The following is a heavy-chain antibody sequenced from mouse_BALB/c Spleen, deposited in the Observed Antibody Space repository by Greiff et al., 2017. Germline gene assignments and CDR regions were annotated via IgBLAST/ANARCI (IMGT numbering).Heavy chain of an antibody. V-gene: IGHV14-3*02. CDR1: GFNIKDTY. CDR3: AMGNGYYFDY. J-gene: IGHJ2*01. Sequence: VHVKQSGAELVKPGASVKLSCTASGFNIKDTYMHWVKQRPEQGLEWIGRIDPANGNTKYDPKFQGKATITADTSSNTAYLQLSSLTSEDTAVYYCAMGNGYYFDYWGQGTTLTVSS. CDR2: IDPANGNT. D-gene: IGHD2-2*01.